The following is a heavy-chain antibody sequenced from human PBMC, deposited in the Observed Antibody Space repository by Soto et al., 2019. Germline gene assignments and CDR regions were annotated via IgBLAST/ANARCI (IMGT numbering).Heavy chain of an antibody. D-gene: IGHD1-7*01. CDR1: GYTFTSYA. Sequence: ASVKVSCKASGYTFTSYAMHWVRQAPGQRLEWMGWINAGNGNTKYSQKFQGRVTITRDTSASTAYMELSSLRSEDTAVYYCARQSAGTNLKYYYYYYLMDVWAKGTTVTGSS. CDR3: ARQSAGTNLKYYYYYYLMDV. J-gene: IGHJ6*03. CDR2: INAGNGNT. V-gene: IGHV1-3*01.